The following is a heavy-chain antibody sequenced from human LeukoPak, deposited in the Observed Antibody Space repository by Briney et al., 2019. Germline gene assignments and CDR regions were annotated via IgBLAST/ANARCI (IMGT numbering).Heavy chain of an antibody. J-gene: IGHJ6*02. V-gene: IGHV3-7*01. CDR3: ARRKLTYYYGMDV. D-gene: IGHD1-7*01. Sequence: PGGSLRLSCAASGFTFSRYSMNWVRQAPGKGLEWVANINQDGSEKYYVDSVKGRFTVSRDNAKNSLDLQMNTLRAEDTAVYYCARRKLTYYYGMDVWGQGTTVTVSS. CDR1: GFTFSRYS. CDR2: INQDGSEK.